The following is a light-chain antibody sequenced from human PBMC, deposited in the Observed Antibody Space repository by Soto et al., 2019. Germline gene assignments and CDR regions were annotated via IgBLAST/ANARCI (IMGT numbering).Light chain of an antibody. CDR3: AAWDDSLNGVV. CDR2: NNN. CDR1: SSNIGSNT. J-gene: IGLJ2*01. Sequence: QLVLTQPPSASGTPGQRVTISCSGSSSNIGSNTVNWYHQLPGTAPKLLIYNNNQRPSGVPDRFSGSKSGTSASLAISGLQSEDEADYYCAAWDDSLNGVVFGGGTKLTVL. V-gene: IGLV1-44*01.